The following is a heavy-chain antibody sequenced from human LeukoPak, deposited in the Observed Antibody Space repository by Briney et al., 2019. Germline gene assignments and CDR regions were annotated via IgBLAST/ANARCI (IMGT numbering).Heavy chain of an antibody. Sequence: SETLSLTCTVSGGFISSGSYYWSWIRQPAGKGLEWIGRIYTSGSTNYNPSLKSRVTISVDTSKNQFSLTLSSVTAADTAVYYCARDGGDFWSGYSSPFGYWGQGTRVTVSS. J-gene: IGHJ4*02. D-gene: IGHD3-3*01. CDR1: GGFISSGSYY. V-gene: IGHV4-61*02. CDR3: ARDGGDFWSGYSSPFGY. CDR2: IYTSGST.